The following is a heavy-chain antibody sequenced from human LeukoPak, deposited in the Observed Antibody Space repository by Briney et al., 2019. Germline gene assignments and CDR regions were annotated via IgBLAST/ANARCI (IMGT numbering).Heavy chain of an antibody. CDR1: GYTFTSYG. CDR2: ISAYNGNT. V-gene: IGHV1-18*01. J-gene: IGHJ6*03. CDR3: ASGYCSGGSCHNYYYYIDV. D-gene: IGHD2-15*01. Sequence: ASVKVSCKAFGYTFTSYGISWVRQAPGQGLEWMGWISAYNGNTNYAQKLQGRVTMTTDTSTSTAYMELRGLRSDDTAVYYCASGYCSGGSCHNYYYYIDVWGKGTTVTVSS.